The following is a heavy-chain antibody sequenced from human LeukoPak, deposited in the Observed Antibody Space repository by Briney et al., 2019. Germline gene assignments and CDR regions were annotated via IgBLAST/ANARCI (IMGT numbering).Heavy chain of an antibody. Sequence: ASVKVSCKASGYTFSTYPMSWVRQAPGQGLEWMGWINTNTGNPTYAQGFTGRFVFSLDTSVITAYLQISSLKAEDTAVYYCASYLQAPGLGYFDLWGRGTLVTVSS. CDR2: INTNTGNP. J-gene: IGHJ2*01. V-gene: IGHV7-4-1*02. CDR3: ASYLQAPGLGYFDL. CDR1: GYTFSTYP.